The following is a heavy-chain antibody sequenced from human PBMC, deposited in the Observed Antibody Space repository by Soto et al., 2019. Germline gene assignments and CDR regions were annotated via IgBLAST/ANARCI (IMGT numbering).Heavy chain of an antibody. Sequence: SVKVSCKASGFTFTSSAVQWVRQARGQRLEWIGWIVVGSGNTNYAQKFQERVTITRDMSTSTAYMELSSLRSEDTAVYYCAADSSTCFSGWYPYDGFDICAQGTMVIVSS. CDR1: GFTFTSSA. CDR2: IVVGSGNT. J-gene: IGHJ3*02. V-gene: IGHV1-58*01. CDR3: AADSSTCFSGWYPYDGFDI. D-gene: IGHD6-19*01.